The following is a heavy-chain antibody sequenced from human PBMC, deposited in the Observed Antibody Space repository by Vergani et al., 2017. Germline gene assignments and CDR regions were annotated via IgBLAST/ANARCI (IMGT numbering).Heavy chain of an antibody. J-gene: IGHJ4*02. Sequence: QVQLQQWGAGLLKPSETLSLTCAVYGGSFSGYYWSWIRQPPGKGLEWIGEINHSGSTNYNPSLKSRVTISVDTSKNQFSLKLSSVTAADTAVYYCARVWGGYGGYDLIDYWGQGTLVTVSS. CDR3: ARVWGGYGGYDLIDY. V-gene: IGHV4-34*01. D-gene: IGHD5-12*01. CDR1: GGSFSGYY. CDR2: INHSGST.